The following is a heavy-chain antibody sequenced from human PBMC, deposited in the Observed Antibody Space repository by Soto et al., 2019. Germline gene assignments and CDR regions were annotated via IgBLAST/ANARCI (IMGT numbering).Heavy chain of an antibody. J-gene: IGHJ6*02. CDR3: ARISSSGRPPYGMDV. D-gene: IGHD6-13*01. CDR2: MNPNSGNT. V-gene: IGHV1-8*01. Sequence: ASVKVSCKASGYTFTSYDINWVRQATGQGLEWMGWMNPNSGNTGYAQKFQGRVTITRNASISTAYMELSSLRSEDTAVYYCARISSSGRPPYGMDVWGQGTTVTVAS. CDR1: GYTFTSYD.